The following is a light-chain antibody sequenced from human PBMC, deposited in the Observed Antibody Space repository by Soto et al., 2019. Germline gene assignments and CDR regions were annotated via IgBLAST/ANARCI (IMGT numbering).Light chain of an antibody. CDR2: EGS. V-gene: IGLV2-23*01. Sequence: QSALTQPASVSGSPGQSITISCTGTSNDVGNYNLVSWYQQHPGKAPKLMIYEGSKRPSGVSNRFSGSKSGKRASLTISGLQAEDEADYYCCSYAGTNTWVFGGGTKVTVL. CDR3: CSYAGTNTWV. CDR1: SNDVGNYNL. J-gene: IGLJ3*02.